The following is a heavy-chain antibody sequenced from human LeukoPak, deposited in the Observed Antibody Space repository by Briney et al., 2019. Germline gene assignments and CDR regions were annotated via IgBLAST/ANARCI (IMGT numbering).Heavy chain of an antibody. CDR3: VKSSSSDGSGSFDY. Sequence: PGGSLRLSCAAYGFTFYDYAREWVGQAPGKGLEWGSGISWNSGTIGYADSVKGRFTISRDNARNSLYLQMNGLRTEDTALYYCVKSSSSDGSGSFDYWGQGTLVTVSS. V-gene: IGHV3-9*01. J-gene: IGHJ4*02. CDR1: GFTFYDYA. CDR2: ISWNSGTI. D-gene: IGHD6-19*01.